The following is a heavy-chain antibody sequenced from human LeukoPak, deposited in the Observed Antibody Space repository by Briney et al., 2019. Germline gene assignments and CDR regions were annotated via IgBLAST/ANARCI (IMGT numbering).Heavy chain of an antibody. CDR3: ARGINWFDP. J-gene: IGHJ5*02. Sequence: ASVKVSCKSPGYTSSDFYIHWVRQAPGQGLEWMGWINPNSGGTDFAQNFQGRVTMTRDTSISTAYMELRGLRTDDTAVYYCARGINWFDPWGQGTLVTVSS. V-gene: IGHV1-2*02. CDR1: GYTSSDFY. D-gene: IGHD3-10*01. CDR2: INPNSGGT.